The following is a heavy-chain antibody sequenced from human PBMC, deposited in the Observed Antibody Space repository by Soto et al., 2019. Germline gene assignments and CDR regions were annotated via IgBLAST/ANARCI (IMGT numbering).Heavy chain of an antibody. CDR2: IGSSGGNI. J-gene: IGHJ6*02. Sequence: GSLRLSCAASGFTFSSYAMNWVRQAPGKGLEWVSHIGSSGGNIYYANSVKGRFTISRDNARDSLYLQMNSLRDDDTAVYFCVRVHGWGWDDAWGQGTTVTVSS. D-gene: IGHD7-27*01. CDR1: GFTFSSYA. CDR3: VRVHGWGWDDA. V-gene: IGHV3-48*02.